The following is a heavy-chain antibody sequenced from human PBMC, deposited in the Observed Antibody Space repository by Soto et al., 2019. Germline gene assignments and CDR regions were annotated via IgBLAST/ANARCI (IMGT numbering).Heavy chain of an antibody. CDR3: ARGGYDGMDV. CDR2: IYSGGTS. V-gene: IGHV3-53*05. D-gene: IGHD3-16*01. J-gene: IGHJ6*02. Sequence: VQLVETGGGLIQPGGSLRLSCAASGFTVTSDYMTWVRQAPGKGLEWVSVIYSGGTSYYADSVKGRFTVSRDNSKNTLYLQMNSLTSEDTAVYYCARGGYDGMDVWAKGPRSPSP. CDR1: GFTVTSDY.